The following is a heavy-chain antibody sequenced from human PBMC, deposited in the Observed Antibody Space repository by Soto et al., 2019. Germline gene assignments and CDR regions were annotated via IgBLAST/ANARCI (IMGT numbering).Heavy chain of an antibody. CDR1: GGSISTYY. CDR3: ARVSYDLVYYFDY. J-gene: IGHJ4*02. CDR2: IYYSGST. V-gene: IGHV4-59*01. Sequence: PSETLSLTCTVSGGSISTYYWSWIRQPPGKELEWIASIYYSGSTNYNPSLMSRVTMSVDTSKNQFSLRLSSVTAADTAVYHCARVSYDLVYYFDYWGQGTLVTVSS. D-gene: IGHD2-8*01.